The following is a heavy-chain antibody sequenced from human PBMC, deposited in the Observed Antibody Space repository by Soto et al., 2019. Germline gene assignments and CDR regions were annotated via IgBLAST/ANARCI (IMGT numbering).Heavy chain of an antibody. Sequence: PSETLSLTCTVSGGSISSYYWSWIRQPPGKGLEWIGYIYYSGSTNYNPSLKSRVTISVDTSKNQFSLKLSSVTAADTAVYYCGSSRVYGDDGWSFDYWGQGTLVTVSS. CDR3: GSSRVYGDDGWSFDY. CDR1: GGSISSYY. D-gene: IGHD4-17*01. V-gene: IGHV4-59*01. J-gene: IGHJ4*02. CDR2: IYYSGST.